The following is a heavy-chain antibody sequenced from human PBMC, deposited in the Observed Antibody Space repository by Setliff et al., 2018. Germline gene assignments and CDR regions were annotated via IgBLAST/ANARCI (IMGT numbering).Heavy chain of an antibody. CDR3: ARDRRDYIGAGSSEIDYYYYYYMDV. J-gene: IGHJ6*03. Sequence: SETLSLTCSVSGGSISNFYWSWIRQPPGTGLEWIGSISPGRSINYNPSLRSRVTISGDTPKNQISLNLSSGTAADTAVYYCARDRRDYIGAGSSEIDYYYYYYMDVWGKGTTVTVSS. D-gene: IGHD3-10*01. V-gene: IGHV4-4*08. CDR2: ISPGRSI. CDR1: GGSISNFY.